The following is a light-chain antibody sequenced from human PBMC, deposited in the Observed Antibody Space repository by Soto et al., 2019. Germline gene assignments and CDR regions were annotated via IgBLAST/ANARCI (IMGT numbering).Light chain of an antibody. J-gene: IGLJ3*02. CDR2: EVS. CDR3: GAWDNSLKGWV. CDR1: SSDVGGYNH. V-gene: IGLV2-8*01. Sequence: QSVLTQPPSASGSPGQSVTISCTGTSSDVGGYNHVSWYQQHPGKAPKLMIYEVSKRPSGVPDRFSGSKSGNTASLTVSGLQPDDEAHYYCGAWDNSLKGWVFGGGTKVTVL.